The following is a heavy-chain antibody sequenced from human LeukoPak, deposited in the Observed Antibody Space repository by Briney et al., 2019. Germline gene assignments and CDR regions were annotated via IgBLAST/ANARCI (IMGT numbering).Heavy chain of an antibody. J-gene: IGHJ4*02. Sequence: SVKVSCKASGGTFSSYAISWVRQAPGQGLEWMGGIIPIFGTANYAQKFQCRVTITADKSTSTAYMELSSLRSEDTAVYYCASAPPTYYDILTGAEYYFDYWGQGTLVTVSS. CDR1: GGTFSSYA. D-gene: IGHD3-9*01. CDR2: IIPIFGTA. V-gene: IGHV1-69*06. CDR3: ASAPPTYYDILTGAEYYFDY.